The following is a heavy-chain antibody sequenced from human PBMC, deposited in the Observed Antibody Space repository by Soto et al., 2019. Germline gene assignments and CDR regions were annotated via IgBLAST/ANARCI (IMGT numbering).Heavy chain of an antibody. CDR3: AGEAPYDN. CDR2: ISNDGGDK. V-gene: IGHV3-30-3*01. CDR1: GFTFSSYG. Sequence: QVQLVESGGGVVQPGRSLRLSCADSGFTFSSYGMHWVRQAPGKGLEWVAVISNDGGDKYYADSVKGRFTISRDNSKNTLYRQMNSLSAEDSALYYLAGEAPYDNWGQGTLVTVSS. J-gene: IGHJ4*02.